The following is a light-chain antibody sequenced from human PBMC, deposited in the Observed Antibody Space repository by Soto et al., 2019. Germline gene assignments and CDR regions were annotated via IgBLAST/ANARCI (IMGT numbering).Light chain of an antibody. CDR1: QSVSSY. CDR2: DAS. V-gene: IGKV3-11*01. Sequence: EIVLTQSPATLSLSPGERATLSCRASQSVSSYLAWYQQKPGQAPRLLIYDASNRATGIPARFSGSGSGTDFTLTISCLAPEDFAVYYCQQRSNWPPIFTFGPGTKVDIK. J-gene: IGKJ3*01. CDR3: QQRSNWPPIFT.